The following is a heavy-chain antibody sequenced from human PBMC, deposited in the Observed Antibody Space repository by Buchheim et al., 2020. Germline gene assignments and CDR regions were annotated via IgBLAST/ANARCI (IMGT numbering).Heavy chain of an antibody. CDR2: ISGSGATT. V-gene: IGHV3-23*04. D-gene: IGHD4-11*01. Sequence: EVQLVDSGGGLVQPGESLRLSCAASGFSFSGYAMSWVRQAPGKGLEWVSSISGSGATTFNADSVKGRFTISRDNSKNMLYLQMNSRGAEDTAVYFCAKGSRGYTNYYFDYWGQGTL. CDR3: AKGSRGYTNYYFDY. CDR1: GFSFSGYA. J-gene: IGHJ4*02.